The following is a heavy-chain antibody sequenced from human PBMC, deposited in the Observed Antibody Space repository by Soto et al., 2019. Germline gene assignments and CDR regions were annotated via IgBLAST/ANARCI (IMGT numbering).Heavy chain of an antibody. Sequence: GGSLRLSCAASGFTVSSNYMSWVRQAPGKGLEWVSVIYSGGSTYYADSVKGRFTISRDNSKNTLYLQMNSLRAEDTAVYYCNGHNFEYSSSSDYWGQGTLVTVYS. CDR3: NGHNFEYSSSSDY. CDR2: IYSGGST. J-gene: IGHJ4*02. CDR1: GFTVSSNY. D-gene: IGHD6-6*01. V-gene: IGHV3-53*01.